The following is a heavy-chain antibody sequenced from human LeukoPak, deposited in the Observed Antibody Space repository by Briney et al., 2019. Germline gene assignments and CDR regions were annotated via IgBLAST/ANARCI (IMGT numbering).Heavy chain of an antibody. J-gene: IGHJ4*02. Sequence: SETLSLTCAVYGGSFSGYYWSWIRQPPGKGLEWIGEINHSGSTNYNPSLKSRVTISVDTSKNQFSLKLSSVTAADTAVYYCARGRGGYVIDYWGQGTLVTVSS. CDR1: GGSFSGYY. V-gene: IGHV4-34*01. CDR3: ARGRGGYVIDY. CDR2: INHSGST. D-gene: IGHD5-12*01.